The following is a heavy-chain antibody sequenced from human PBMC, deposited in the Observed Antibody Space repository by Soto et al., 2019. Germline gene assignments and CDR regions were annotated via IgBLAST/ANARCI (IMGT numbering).Heavy chain of an antibody. CDR3: AGSGYYHSSGMDV. Sequence: QLQLQESGSGLVKPSQTLSLTCAVCGGSISSGGYSWGWIRQPPGKGLEWIGYIYHSGSTYYDPSLKTRVTVSVDRSSNQFSLKLSSVTAADTAVLYCAGSGYYHSSGMDVWGQGTPVTVSS. D-gene: IGHD3-22*01. CDR1: GGSISSGGYS. J-gene: IGHJ6*02. CDR2: IYHSGST. V-gene: IGHV4-30-2*01.